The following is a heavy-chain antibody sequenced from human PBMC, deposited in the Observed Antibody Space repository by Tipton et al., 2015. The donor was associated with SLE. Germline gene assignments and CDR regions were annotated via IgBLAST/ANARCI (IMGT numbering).Heavy chain of an antibody. V-gene: IGHV4-34*01. Sequence: TLSLTCAVYGGSFSGYYWSWIRQPPGKGLEWIGEINHSGSTNYNPSLKSRVTISVDTSKNQFSLKLSSVAAADTAVYYCARGPLSKIDPWGQGTLVTVSS. CDR3: ARGPLSKIDP. J-gene: IGHJ5*02. CDR2: INHSGST. CDR1: GGSFSGYY.